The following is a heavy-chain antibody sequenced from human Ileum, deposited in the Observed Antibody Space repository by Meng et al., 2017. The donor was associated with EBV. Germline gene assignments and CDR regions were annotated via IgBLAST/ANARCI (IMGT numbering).Heavy chain of an antibody. D-gene: IGHD3-10*01. Sequence: VLLVQSGAGGEKPGASVKVSCKASGYTFTGYYMHWVRQAPGQGLEWMGRINPNTGGTNYAQNFQGRVTMTRDTSITTAYMELSRLRSADTAMYYCARGKSGSYSLDYWGQGTLVTVSS. J-gene: IGHJ4*02. CDR1: GYTFTGYY. V-gene: IGHV1-2*06. CDR2: INPNTGGT. CDR3: ARGKSGSYSLDY.